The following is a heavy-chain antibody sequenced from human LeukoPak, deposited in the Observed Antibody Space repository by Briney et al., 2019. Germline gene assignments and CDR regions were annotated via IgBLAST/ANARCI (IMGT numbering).Heavy chain of an antibody. D-gene: IGHD1-26*01. J-gene: IGHJ4*02. V-gene: IGHV4-59*01. CDR2: IYYSGST. CDR1: GGSISSYY. CDR3: AIGGGSYHFDY. Sequence: SETLSLTCTVSGGSISSYYWSWIRQPPGKGLEWIGYIYYSGSTNYNPSLKSRVTISVDTSKNQSSLKLSSVTAADTAVYYCAIGGGSYHFDYWGQGTLVTVSS.